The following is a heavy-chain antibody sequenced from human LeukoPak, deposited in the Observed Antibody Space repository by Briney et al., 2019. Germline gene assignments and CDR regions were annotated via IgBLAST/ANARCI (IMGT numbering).Heavy chain of an antibody. V-gene: IGHV4-39*07. CDR3: AIDGSGWLNDY. D-gene: IGHD6-19*01. CDR2: IYYSGST. CDR1: GGSISSSSYY. Sequence: SETLSLTCTVSGGSISSSSYYWGWLRQPPGKGLEWIGSIYYSGSTYYNPSLKSRVTISVDTSKNQFSPKLSSVTAADTAVYYCAIDGSGWLNDYWGQGTLVTVSS. J-gene: IGHJ4*02.